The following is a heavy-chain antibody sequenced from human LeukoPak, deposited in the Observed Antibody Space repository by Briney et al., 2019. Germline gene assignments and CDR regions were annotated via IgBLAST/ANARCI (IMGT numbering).Heavy chain of an antibody. V-gene: IGHV3-9*01. Sequence: PGRSLRRSCAASGFTFDDYAMHWVRQAPGHDLEWVSGISWNSGSIGYADSVKGRFTISRDNAKNSLYLQMNSLRAEDTAFYYCAKDNRSSWYNPTFDYWGQGTLVTVSS. CDR2: ISWNSGSI. CDR1: GFTFDDYA. J-gene: IGHJ4*02. CDR3: AKDNRSSWYNPTFDY. D-gene: IGHD6-13*01.